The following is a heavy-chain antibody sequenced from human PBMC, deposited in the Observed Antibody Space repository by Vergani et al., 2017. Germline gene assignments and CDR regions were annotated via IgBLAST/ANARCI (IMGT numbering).Heavy chain of an antibody. V-gene: IGHV1-2*04. CDR2: INPNSGGT. J-gene: IGHJ3*02. Sequence: QVQLVQSGAEVKKPGASVKVSCKASGYTFTGYYMHWVRQAPGQGLEWMGWINPNSGGTNYAQKFQGWVTMTRDTSISTAYMELSRLRSDDTAVYYCARAGSDCSGGSCYWGDDAFDIWGQGTKVTVSS. D-gene: IGHD2-15*01. CDR3: ARAGSDCSGGSCYWGDDAFDI. CDR1: GYTFTGYY.